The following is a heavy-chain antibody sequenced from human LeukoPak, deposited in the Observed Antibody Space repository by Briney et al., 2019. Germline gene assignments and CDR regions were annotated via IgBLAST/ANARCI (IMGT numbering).Heavy chain of an antibody. CDR1: GGSFSGYY. D-gene: IGHD6-19*01. CDR3: ARLPGIAESGKAVDY. Sequence: PSETLSLTCAVYGGSFSGYYWSWIRQPPGKGLEWIGEINHSGSTNYNPSLKSRVTISVDTSKNQFSLKLSFVTAADTAVYYCARLPGIAESGKAVDYWGQGTLVTVSS. V-gene: IGHV4-34*01. J-gene: IGHJ4*02. CDR2: INHSGST.